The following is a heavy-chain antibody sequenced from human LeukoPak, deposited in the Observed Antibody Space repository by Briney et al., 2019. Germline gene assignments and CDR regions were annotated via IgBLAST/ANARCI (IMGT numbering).Heavy chain of an antibody. Sequence: PSETLSLTCTGSGGSISSYYWSWIRQPPGNVLDGIGYSYYSVITNYNPSLKSRVTISVDTSKNQFSLKLSSVTAADTAVYYCARDSGSYFGFDYWGQGTLVTVSS. V-gene: IGHV4-59*01. D-gene: IGHD1-26*01. CDR2: SYYSVIT. CDR1: GGSISSYY. J-gene: IGHJ4*02. CDR3: ARDSGSYFGFDY.